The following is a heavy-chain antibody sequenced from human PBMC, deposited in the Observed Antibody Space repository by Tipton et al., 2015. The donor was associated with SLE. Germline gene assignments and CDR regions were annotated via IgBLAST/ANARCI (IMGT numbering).Heavy chain of an antibody. CDR1: GGSFSGYY. J-gene: IGHJ4*02. V-gene: IGHV4-34*01. Sequence: TLSLTCAVYGGSFSGYYWSWIRQPPGKGLEWIGEINHSGSTNNNPSLKSRVTISVDTSKNQFSLKLSSVTAADTAVYYCARSAPLRYFDWFPRYFDYWGQGTLVTVSS. CDR3: ARSAPLRYFDWFPRYFDY. D-gene: IGHD3-9*01. CDR2: INHSGST.